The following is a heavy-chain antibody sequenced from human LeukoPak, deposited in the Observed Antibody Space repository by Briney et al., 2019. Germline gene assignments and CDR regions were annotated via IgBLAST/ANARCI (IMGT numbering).Heavy chain of an antibody. CDR1: GGSISSNSYY. V-gene: IGHV4-39*07. CDR2: IHHTGST. J-gene: IGHJ4*02. D-gene: IGHD3-3*01. Sequence: SETLFLTCTVSGGSISSNSYYWGWIRQPPGKGLEWIGNIHHTGSTYYNPSLKSRVTISVDTSKNQFSLKLSSVTAADTAVYYCARGVIFGVVIIGYFDYWGQGTLVTVSS. CDR3: ARGVIFGVVIIGYFDY.